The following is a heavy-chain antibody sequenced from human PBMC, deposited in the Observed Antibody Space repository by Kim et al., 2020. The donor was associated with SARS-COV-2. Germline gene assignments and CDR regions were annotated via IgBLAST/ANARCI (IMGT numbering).Heavy chain of an antibody. J-gene: IGHJ5*02. CDR2: FDPEDGET. CDR1: GYTLNELS. V-gene: IGHV1-24*01. CDR3: VTGGAAVKSNWFDP. Sequence: ASVKVSCKNSGYTLNELSMHWVRQDPGKGLEWTGGFDPEDGETIYAQKFQGRVTMTEDTSTDTAHMELSSLRSEDTAVYYCVTGGAAVKSNWFDPWGQGTLVTVSS. D-gene: IGHD6-13*01.